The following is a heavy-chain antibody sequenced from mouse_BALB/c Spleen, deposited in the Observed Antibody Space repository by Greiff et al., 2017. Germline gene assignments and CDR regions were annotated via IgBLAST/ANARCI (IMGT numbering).Heavy chain of an antibody. D-gene: IGHD3-1*01. CDR3: ARWGARATNYYAMDY. Sequence: DVMLVESGGGLVQPGGSRKLSCAASGFTFSSFGMHWVRQAPEKGLEWVAYISSGSSTIYYADTVKGRFTISRDNPKNTLFLQMTSLRSEDTAMYYCARWGARATNYYAMDYWGQGTSVTVSS. CDR2: ISSGSSTI. CDR1: GFTFSSFG. V-gene: IGHV5-17*02. J-gene: IGHJ4*01.